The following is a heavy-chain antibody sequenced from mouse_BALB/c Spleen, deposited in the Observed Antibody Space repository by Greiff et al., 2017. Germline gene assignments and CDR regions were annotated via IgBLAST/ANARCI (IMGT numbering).Heavy chain of an antibody. CDR2: ISYDGSN. CDR1: GYSITSGYY. Sequence: EVKLVESGPGLVKPSQSLSLTCSVTGYSITSGYYWNWIRQFPGNKLEWMGYISYDGSNNYNPSLKNRISITRDTSKNQFFLKLNSVTTEDTATYYCARDRGDYSAWFAYWGQGTLVTVSA. V-gene: IGHV3-6*02. J-gene: IGHJ3*01. D-gene: IGHD2-4*01. CDR3: ARDRGDYSAWFAY.